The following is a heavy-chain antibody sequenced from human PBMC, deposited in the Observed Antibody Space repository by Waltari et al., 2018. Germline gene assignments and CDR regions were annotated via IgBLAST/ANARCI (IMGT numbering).Heavy chain of an antibody. D-gene: IGHD5-12*01. CDR2: IIPIFGTA. CDR3: ARDRGLYSGYDFSYYGMDV. CDR1: GGTFSSYA. V-gene: IGHV1-69*05. Sequence: QVQLVQSGAEVKKPGSSVKVSCKASGGTFSSYAISWVRQAPGQGLGWMGGIIPIFGTANDAQKFQGRVTMTTDESTSTAYMELSSLRSEDTAVYYCARDRGLYSGYDFSYYGMDVWGQGTTVTVSS. J-gene: IGHJ6*02.